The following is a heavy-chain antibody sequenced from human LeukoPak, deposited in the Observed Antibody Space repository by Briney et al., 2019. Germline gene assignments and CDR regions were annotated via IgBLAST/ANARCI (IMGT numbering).Heavy chain of an antibody. CDR3: ARDKPVAPAANINWFDP. Sequence: ASVKVSCKASGYTFTSYGISRVRQAPGQGLELMGWIIAYNGNTNYAQKLQGRVTMTTDTSTSTAYMELRTLRFDDTAVYYCARDKPVAPAANINWFDPWGQGTLVTVTS. CDR2: IIAYNGNT. D-gene: IGHD2-2*01. CDR1: GYTFTSYG. V-gene: IGHV1-18*04. J-gene: IGHJ5*02.